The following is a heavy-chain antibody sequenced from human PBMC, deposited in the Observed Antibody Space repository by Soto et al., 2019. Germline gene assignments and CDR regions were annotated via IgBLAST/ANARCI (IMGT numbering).Heavy chain of an antibody. Sequence: QVQLQESGPGLVKPSETLSLTCTVSGGSISGPKDYWSSIRQSPGKGLEGMGYIHSSGSTSDNPSLRSRVIMSIDTSKNQLPLNVSSVTAADKAVYYCVRDNLVRGVLDWFDPWGQGTVVTVSS. CDR3: VRDNLVRGVLDWFDP. J-gene: IGHJ5*02. V-gene: IGHV4-30-4*08. CDR2: IHSSGST. D-gene: IGHD3-10*01. CDR1: GGSISGPKDY.